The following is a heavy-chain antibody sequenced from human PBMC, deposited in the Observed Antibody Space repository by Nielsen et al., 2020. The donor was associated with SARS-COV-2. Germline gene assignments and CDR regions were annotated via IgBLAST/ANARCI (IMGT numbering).Heavy chain of an antibody. CDR2: INNDGSST. V-gene: IGHV3-74*01. Sequence: GGSLRLSCAASGFTFSSYWMHWVRQAPGKGLVWVSRINNDGSSTSYADSVKGRFTISRDNSKNTLYLKMNSLRAEDTAVYYCARERFGGGMDVWGQGTTVTVSS. J-gene: IGHJ6*02. D-gene: IGHD3-16*01. CDR1: GFTFSSYW. CDR3: ARERFGGGMDV.